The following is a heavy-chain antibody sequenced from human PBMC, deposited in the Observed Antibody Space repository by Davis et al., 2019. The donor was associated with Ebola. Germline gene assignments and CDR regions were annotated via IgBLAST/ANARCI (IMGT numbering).Heavy chain of an antibody. CDR2: IYSGGST. CDR3: ARDPGCSSTSCYYYYYYGMDV. V-gene: IGHV3-66*01. J-gene: IGHJ6*02. D-gene: IGHD2-2*01. CDR1: GGSISTNY. Sequence: ETLSLTCTVSGGSISTNYMSWVRQAPGKGLEWVSVIYSGGSTYYADSVKGRFTISRDNSKNTLYLQMNSLRAEDTAVYYCARDPGCSSTSCYYYYYYGMDVWGQGTTVTVSS.